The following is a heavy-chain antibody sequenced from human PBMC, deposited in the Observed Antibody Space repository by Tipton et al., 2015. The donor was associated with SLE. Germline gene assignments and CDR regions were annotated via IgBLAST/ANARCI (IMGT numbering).Heavy chain of an antibody. CDR1: GFTFSSYA. Sequence: SLRLSCAASGFTFSSYAMHWVRQAPGKGLEWVAVISYGGSNKYYADSVKGRFTISRDNSKNTLYLQMNGLRAEDTAVYYCARDISSSGYYPGLGYWGQGTLVTVSS. D-gene: IGHD3-22*01. J-gene: IGHJ4*02. V-gene: IGHV3-30*04. CDR3: ARDISSSGYYPGLGY. CDR2: ISYGGSNK.